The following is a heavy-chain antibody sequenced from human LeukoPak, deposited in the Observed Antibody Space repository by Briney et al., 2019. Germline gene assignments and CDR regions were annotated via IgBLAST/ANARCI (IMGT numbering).Heavy chain of an antibody. CDR2: ITWDGVST. V-gene: IGHV3-43D*03. CDR1: GFTFDDFA. J-gene: IGHJ4*02. D-gene: IGHD1-14*01. CDR3: TREGDGTPFDY. Sequence: GGSLRLSCAASGFTFDDFAMHWVRQAPGKDLEWVALITWDGVSTYYADSVKGRFTISRDNNKNSLSLQMNSLRAEDSALYFCTREGDGTPFDYWGQGTLVTVSS.